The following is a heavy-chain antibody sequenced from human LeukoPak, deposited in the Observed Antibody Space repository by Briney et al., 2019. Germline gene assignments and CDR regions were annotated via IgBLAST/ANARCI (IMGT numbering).Heavy chain of an antibody. V-gene: IGHV3-66*01. J-gene: IGHJ4*02. CDR1: GSTVSSNH. CDR2: INSGGST. CDR3: ARDLAYYGSGKQNY. Sequence: GGSLRLPCAASGSTVSSNHMSWVRRAPGKGLEWVSVINSGGSTYYADSVKARFTISRDNSKNTLYLQMNSLRAEDTAVYYCARDLAYYGSGKQNYWGQGTLVTVSS. D-gene: IGHD3-10*01.